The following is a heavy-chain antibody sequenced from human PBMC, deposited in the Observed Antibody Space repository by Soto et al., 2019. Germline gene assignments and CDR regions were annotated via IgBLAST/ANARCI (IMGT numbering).Heavy chain of an antibody. CDR3: ARRSAVTTFYFYGMDV. D-gene: IGHD4-17*01. J-gene: IGHJ6*02. CDR1: GDSFNSNW. CDR2: IYPIDSDT. V-gene: IGHV5-51*01. Sequence: GESLKISCKVSGDSFNSNWIAWVRQRPGRGLEWMGIIYPIDSDTRYSPSFQGQVTISVDRSVNSAFLQWRSLKASDTATYYCARRSAVTTFYFYGMDVWGQGTTVPVSS.